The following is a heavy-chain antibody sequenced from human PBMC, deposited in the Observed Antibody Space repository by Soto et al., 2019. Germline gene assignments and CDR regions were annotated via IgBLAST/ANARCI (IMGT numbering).Heavy chain of an antibody. V-gene: IGHV3-74*01. Sequence: EVQLVESGGGLVQPGGSLTLSCAASGFTFSTYWMHWVRQAPGKGLVWVSRSNSGGSTTDYADFVRGRFTISRDNAKNTLYLQMNCLRAEDTAVYYCARDQGYCSGGSCYVAGYWGQGTLVTVSS. J-gene: IGHJ4*02. D-gene: IGHD2-15*01. CDR1: GFTFSTYW. CDR3: ARDQGYCSGGSCYVAGY. CDR2: SNSGGSTT.